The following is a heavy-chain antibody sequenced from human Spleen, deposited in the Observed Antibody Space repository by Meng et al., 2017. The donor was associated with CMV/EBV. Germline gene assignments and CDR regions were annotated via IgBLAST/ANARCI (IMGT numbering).Heavy chain of an antibody. J-gene: IGHJ4*02. Sequence: GGSLRLSCAASGFTFSSYWMHWVRQAPGKGLEWVSSISSSGGTTQYSNSVKGRFTISRDNAKNSVSLLLNSLRVEDTAFYYCARDGLSSGGDYWGQGALVTVSS. V-gene: IGHV3-21*01. CDR2: ISSSGGTT. CDR3: ARDGLSSGGDY. D-gene: IGHD6-19*01. CDR1: GFTFSSYW.